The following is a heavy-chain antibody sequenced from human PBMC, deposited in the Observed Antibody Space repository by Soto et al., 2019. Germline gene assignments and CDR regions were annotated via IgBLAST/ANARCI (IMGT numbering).Heavy chain of an antibody. CDR2: ISSNGGST. D-gene: IGHD2-15*01. V-gene: IGHV3-64*01. CDR3: ARDPRYCSGGSCSDLDYYYMAV. Sequence: EVQLVESGGGLVQPGGSLRLSCAASGFTFSSYAMHWVRQAPGKGLEYVSAISSNGGSTYYANSVKGRFTISRDNSKNTLYHPMGSLRAEDMAVYYCARDPRYCSGGSCSDLDYYYMAVWGKGTTVTVSS. CDR1: GFTFSSYA. J-gene: IGHJ6*03.